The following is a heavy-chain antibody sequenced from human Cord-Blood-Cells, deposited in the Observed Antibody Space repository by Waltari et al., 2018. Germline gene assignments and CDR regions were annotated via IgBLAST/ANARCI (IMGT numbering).Heavy chain of an antibody. CDR1: GGSTSSRSCS. V-gene: IGHV4-39*01. J-gene: IGHJ4*02. D-gene: IGHD3-10*01. CDR2: IYYSGST. Sequence: QLQLQESGPGLAKPSETLSPTCTVYGGSTSSRSCSWGWIRQPPGKGLEWIGSIYYSGSTYYNPSLKSRVTISVDTSKNQFSLKLSSVTAADTAVYYCASAVRGGYDYWGQGTLVTVSS. CDR3: ASAVRGGYDY.